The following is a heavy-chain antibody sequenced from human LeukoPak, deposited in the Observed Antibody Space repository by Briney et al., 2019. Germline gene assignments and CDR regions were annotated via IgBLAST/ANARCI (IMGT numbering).Heavy chain of an antibody. J-gene: IGHJ4*02. CDR3: ARDDNRGIAVAGSFDY. Sequence: GGSLRLSCAASGSTFSSYWMSWVRQAPGKGLEWVANIKQDGSEKYYVDSMKGRFTISRDNAKNSLYLQMNSLRAEDTAVYYCARDDNRGIAVAGSFDYWGQGTLVTVSS. V-gene: IGHV3-7*01. D-gene: IGHD6-19*01. CDR1: GSTFSSYW. CDR2: IKQDGSEK.